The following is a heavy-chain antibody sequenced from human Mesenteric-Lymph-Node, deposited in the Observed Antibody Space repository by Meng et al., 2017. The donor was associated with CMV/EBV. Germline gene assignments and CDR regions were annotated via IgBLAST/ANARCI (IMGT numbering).Heavy chain of an antibody. V-gene: IGHV2-5*02. Sequence: FSGFSLSTRGVVVGWIRQPPGKALEWLALIYWDDDKRYSPSLESRLIITKDTSKNQVALTMIDMDPVDTATYYCAHNAERGYSPFDYWGRGTLVTVSS. J-gene: IGHJ4*02. D-gene: IGHD3-22*01. CDR3: AHNAERGYSPFDY. CDR1: GFSLSTRGVV. CDR2: IYWDDDK.